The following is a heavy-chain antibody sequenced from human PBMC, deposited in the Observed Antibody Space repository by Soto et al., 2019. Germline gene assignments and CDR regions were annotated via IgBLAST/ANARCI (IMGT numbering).Heavy chain of an antibody. CDR1: GGSISSYY. Sequence: SETLSLTCTVSGGSISSYYWSWIRQPPGKGLEWIGYIYYSGSTNYNPSLKSRVTISVDTSKNQFSLKLSSVTAADTAVYYCARARREDILTGYYNYYYMDVWGKGTTVTVSS. CDR2: IYYSGST. V-gene: IGHV4-59*01. D-gene: IGHD3-9*01. CDR3: ARARREDILTGYYNYYYMDV. J-gene: IGHJ6*03.